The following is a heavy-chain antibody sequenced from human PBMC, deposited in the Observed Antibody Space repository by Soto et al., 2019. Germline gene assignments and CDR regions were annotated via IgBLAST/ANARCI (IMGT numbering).Heavy chain of an antibody. Sequence: SETLSLTSAVYGGNFSCYYLSWIRQQTGKGLEWIGEINHSGSTNYNPSLKSRVTISVDTSKNQFSLKLSSVTAADTAVYYCARLLSFISPFLSDYNYYYYGMDVWGQGTTVTSP. D-gene: IGHD4-17*01. CDR2: INHSGST. CDR3: ARLLSFISPFLSDYNYYYYGMDV. V-gene: IGHV4-34*01. CDR1: GGNFSCYY. J-gene: IGHJ6*02.